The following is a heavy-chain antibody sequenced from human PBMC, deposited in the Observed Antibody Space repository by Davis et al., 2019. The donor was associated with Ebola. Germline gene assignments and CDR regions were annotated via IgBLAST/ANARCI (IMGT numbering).Heavy chain of an antibody. CDR1: GFTFNSYW. CDR2: IKEDGSDK. J-gene: IGHJ4*02. CDR3: ARRYYGSGTYYKDY. V-gene: IGHV3-7*01. D-gene: IGHD3-10*01. Sequence: GESLKISCAASGFTFNSYWMSWVRQAPGKGLEWVANIKEDGSDKYYMDSVKGRFTVSRDNAKNSLYLQMNTLRAEDTAVYYCARRYYGSGTYYKDYWGQGTLVTVSS.